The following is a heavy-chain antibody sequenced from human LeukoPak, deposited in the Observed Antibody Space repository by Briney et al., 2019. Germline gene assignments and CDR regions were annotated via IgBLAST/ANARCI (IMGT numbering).Heavy chain of an antibody. CDR3: ARDDDSSGYSGLFDY. Sequence: PSETLSLTCTVSGGSISSGGYSWSWIRQHPGKGLEWIGYIYYSGTTYYNPSLKSRVTISVDTSKNQFSLQLNSVTPEDTALYYCARDDDSSGYSGLFDYWGQGTLVTVSS. J-gene: IGHJ4*02. D-gene: IGHD3-22*01. CDR1: GGSISSGGYS. V-gene: IGHV4-31*03. CDR2: IYYSGTT.